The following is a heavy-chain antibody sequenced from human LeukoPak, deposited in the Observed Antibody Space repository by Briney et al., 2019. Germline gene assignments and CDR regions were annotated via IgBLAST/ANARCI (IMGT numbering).Heavy chain of an antibody. CDR3: ASLGGIAAAGTPRYGMDV. Sequence: PSETLSLTCAVYGGSFSGYYWSWIRQPPGKGLEWIGEINHSGSTNYNPSLKSRVTISVDTSKNPFSLKLSSVTAADTAVYYCASLGGIAAAGTPRYGMDVWGKGTTVTVSS. J-gene: IGHJ6*04. CDR2: INHSGST. CDR1: GGSFSGYY. D-gene: IGHD6-13*01. V-gene: IGHV4-34*01.